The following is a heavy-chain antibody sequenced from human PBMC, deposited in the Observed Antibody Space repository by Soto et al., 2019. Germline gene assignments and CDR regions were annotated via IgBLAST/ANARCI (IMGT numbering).Heavy chain of an antibody. Sequence: GASVKVSCKASGYTFTGYYMHWVRQAPGQGLEWMGWINPNSGGTNYAQKFQGRVTMTRDTSISTAYMELSRLRSDDTAVYYCARDQRITIFGVVTPIHYYCGMDVWGQGTTVTVSS. D-gene: IGHD3-3*01. CDR1: GYTFTGYY. V-gene: IGHV1-2*02. J-gene: IGHJ6*02. CDR3: ARDQRITIFGVVTPIHYYCGMDV. CDR2: INPNSGGT.